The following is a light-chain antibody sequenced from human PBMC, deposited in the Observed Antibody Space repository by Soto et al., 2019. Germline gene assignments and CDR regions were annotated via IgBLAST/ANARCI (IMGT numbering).Light chain of an antibody. CDR2: AAS. Sequence: EIVLTQSPGTLSLSPGERATLSCRASQSVSSTYLAWYQQKPGQAPRLLIYAASTRATGIPDRFSGSGSGTDFTLTISRLESEDFAVYFCQQYGRYLKTFGQGTKVEIK. CDR3: QQYGRYLKT. CDR1: QSVSSTY. V-gene: IGKV3-20*01. J-gene: IGKJ1*01.